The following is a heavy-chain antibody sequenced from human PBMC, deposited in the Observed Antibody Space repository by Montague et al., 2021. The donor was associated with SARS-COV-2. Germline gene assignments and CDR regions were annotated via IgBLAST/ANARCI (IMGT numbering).Heavy chain of an antibody. CDR2: ISAGDGST. CDR1: GFTFSSYA. D-gene: IGHD1-14*01. Sequence: SLRLSCATSGFTFSSYAMSWVRQAPGMGLDWVSSISAGDGSTNYADSVEGRFTISRDNSKNTVYLQMSSLRVEDTAIYFCTKDDSLIGTIDGHWGQGTLVTVSS. CDR3: TKDDSLIGTIDGH. J-gene: IGHJ1*01. V-gene: IGHV3-23*01.